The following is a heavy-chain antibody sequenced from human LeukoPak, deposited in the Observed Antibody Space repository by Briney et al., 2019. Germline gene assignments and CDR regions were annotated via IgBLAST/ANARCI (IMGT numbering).Heavy chain of an antibody. CDR1: GCSICSYY. CDR2: IYYSGST. J-gene: IGHJ4*02. V-gene: IGHV4-59*01. D-gene: IGHD3-16*02. CDR3: ARVVSTTYDYVLGSYRGFYFDY. Sequence: SETLSLTCTVSGCSICSYYWRLLRQPPGKGLEWIGYIYYSGSTNYNPSLKSRVTISVDTSKNQFSLKLSSVTAADTAVYYCARVVSTTYDYVLGSYRGFYFDYWGQGTLVTVSS.